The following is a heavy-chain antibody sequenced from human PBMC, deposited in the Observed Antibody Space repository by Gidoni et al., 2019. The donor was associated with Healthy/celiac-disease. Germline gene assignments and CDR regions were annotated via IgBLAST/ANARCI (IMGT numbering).Heavy chain of an antibody. CDR3: ARGVRRYCSGGSCSGFDP. D-gene: IGHD2-15*01. Sequence: QVQLVQSGAEVKKPGASVKVSCQASGYTFTGYYMHWVGQAPGQGLEWMGWINPNSGGKNYAQKFQGRVTMTRDTSISTAYMELSRLRSDDTAVYYCARGVRRYCSGGSCSGFDPWGQGTLVTVSS. J-gene: IGHJ5*02. V-gene: IGHV1-2*02. CDR2: INPNSGGK. CDR1: GYTFTGYY.